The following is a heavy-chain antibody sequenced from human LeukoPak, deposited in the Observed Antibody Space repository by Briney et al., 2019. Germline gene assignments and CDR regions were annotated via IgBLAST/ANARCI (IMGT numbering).Heavy chain of an antibody. J-gene: IGHJ5*02. V-gene: IGHV6-1*01. Sequence: SQTLSVTCAISGYSVSNNTTAGNWIRQSPSRCLEWLGRTYYRSKWYNDYAVSVRSRITINPDTSKNQFSLHLNSVTPEDTAVYYCARISAVTETWWFDPWGQGTLVTVSS. CDR1: GYSVSNNTTA. D-gene: IGHD2-21*02. CDR3: ARISAVTETWWFDP. CDR2: TYYRSKWYN.